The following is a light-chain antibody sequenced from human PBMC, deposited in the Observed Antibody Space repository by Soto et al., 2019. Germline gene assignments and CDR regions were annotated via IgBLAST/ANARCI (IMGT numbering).Light chain of an antibody. J-gene: IGLJ3*02. Sequence: QSVLTQSSSASASLGSSGKLTCTLSSGHNNYIIAWHQQQPGKAPRYLMKVEGSGSFNKGSGVPDRFSGYRSGTDRYLTISNVQFDDEADYYCETWDSNAWVFGGGTKLTVL. V-gene: IGLV4-60*02. CDR2: VEGSGSF. CDR3: ETWDSNAWV. CDR1: SGHNNYI.